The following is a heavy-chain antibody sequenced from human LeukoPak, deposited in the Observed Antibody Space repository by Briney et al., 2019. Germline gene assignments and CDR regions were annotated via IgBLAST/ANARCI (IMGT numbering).Heavy chain of an antibody. D-gene: IGHD1-26*01. J-gene: IGHJ4*02. CDR3: ARGAVGAANYYFDY. CDR1: GGSFSGYY. V-gene: IGHV4-34*01. Sequence: SETLSLTCAVYGGSFSGYYWSWIRQPPGKGLEWIGEINHSGSTNYNPSLKSRVTISVDTSKNQFSLKLSSVTAADTAVYYCARGAVGAANYYFDYWGQGTLVTVSS. CDR2: INHSGST.